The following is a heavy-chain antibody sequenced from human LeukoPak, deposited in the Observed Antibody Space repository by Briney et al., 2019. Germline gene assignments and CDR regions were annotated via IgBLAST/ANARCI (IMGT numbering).Heavy chain of an antibody. CDR1: GYTFTRYR. CDR3: ARDLGDGSGCRSEYFQH. D-gene: IGHD6-19*01. J-gene: IGHJ1*01. Sequence: ASVKVSCTASGYTFTRYRISWVRQAPGQRLELVGCIRAYNVNTNYEQKLQGRTTMTTDTSTSTAYMELRSLRSDDTAVYYCARDLGDGSGCRSEYFQHWGQGTLVTVSS. CDR2: IRAYNVNT. V-gene: IGHV1-18*01.